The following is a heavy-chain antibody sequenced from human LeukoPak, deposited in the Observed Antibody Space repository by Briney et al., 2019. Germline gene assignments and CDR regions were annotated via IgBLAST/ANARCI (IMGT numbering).Heavy chain of an antibody. J-gene: IGHJ4*02. CDR3: VKDRWIQLWGNFDY. D-gene: IGHD5-18*01. CDR1: GFTFSTYA. Sequence: PGGSLRLSCSASGFTFSTYAMHWVRQAPGKGLEYVSAISSNGGSTYYAGSVKGRFTISRDNSKNILYLQMSSLRAEDTAVYYCVKDRWIQLWGNFDYWGQGTLVTVSS. CDR2: ISSNGGST. V-gene: IGHV3-64D*06.